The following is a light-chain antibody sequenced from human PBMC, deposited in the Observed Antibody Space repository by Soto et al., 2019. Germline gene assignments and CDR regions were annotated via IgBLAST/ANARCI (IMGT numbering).Light chain of an antibody. CDR3: QQYNNWLLIT. CDR2: GAS. J-gene: IGKJ5*01. Sequence: EIVMTQSPATLSVSPGERATLSCRASQSVSSNLAWYQQKPGQAPRLLIYGASTRATGIPARFSGSGSGTEVTLTISSLQSEDVAVYYCQQYNNWLLITFGQGTRLEIK. V-gene: IGKV3-15*01. CDR1: QSVSSN.